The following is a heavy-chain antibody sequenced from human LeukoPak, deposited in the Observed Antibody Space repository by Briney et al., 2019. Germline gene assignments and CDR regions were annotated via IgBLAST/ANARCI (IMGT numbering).Heavy chain of an antibody. CDR1: GFTFSSYS. J-gene: IGHJ4*02. CDR3: ASLLGMEISPIDY. D-gene: IGHD6-13*01. CDR2: ISSSSSTI. Sequence: GGSLRLSCAASGFTFSSYSMNWVRQAPGKGLEWVSYISSSSSTIYYADSVKGRFTISRDNAKNSLYLQMNSLRAEDTAVYYCASLLGMEISPIDYWGQGTLVTVSS. V-gene: IGHV3-48*01.